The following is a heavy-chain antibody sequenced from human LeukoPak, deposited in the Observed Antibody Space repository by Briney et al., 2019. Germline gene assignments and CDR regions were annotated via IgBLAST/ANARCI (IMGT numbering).Heavy chain of an antibody. CDR3: ARDVPLLWFGELFNTLTDYYYYYGMDV. D-gene: IGHD3-10*01. J-gene: IGHJ6*02. Sequence: SETLSLTCTVSGGSISSYYWSWIRQPPGKGLEWIGYIYYSGSTNYNPSLKSRVTISVDTSKNQFSLKLSSVTAADTAVYYCARDVPLLWFGELFNTLTDYYYYYGMDVWGQGTTVTVSS. CDR2: IYYSGST. V-gene: IGHV4-59*01. CDR1: GGSISSYY.